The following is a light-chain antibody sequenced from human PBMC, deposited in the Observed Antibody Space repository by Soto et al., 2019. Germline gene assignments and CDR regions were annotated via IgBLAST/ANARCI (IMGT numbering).Light chain of an antibody. Sequence: QSALTQPASVSGSPGQSITISCTGTSSDLGTYDFVSWYQHQPGKAPKLLIYEITNRPSGITSCFSGSKSGNTASLTISGLRAEDEAHYYCSAYTTRSPLGVFGGGTTLTVL. V-gene: IGLV2-14*01. CDR2: EIT. CDR3: SAYTTRSPLGV. CDR1: SSDLGTYDF. J-gene: IGLJ3*02.